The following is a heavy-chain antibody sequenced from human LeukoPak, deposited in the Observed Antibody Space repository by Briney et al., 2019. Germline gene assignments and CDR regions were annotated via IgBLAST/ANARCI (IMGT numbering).Heavy chain of an antibody. CDR1: GFTFSGYA. CDR3: AKAGANWFDP. Sequence: PGGSLRLSCAASGFTFSGYAMSWVRQAPGKGLQWVSTISRSGDNTYYADSAKGRFTISRDNSKNTLYVQMNSLRAEDTAIYYCAKAGANWFDPWGQGTLVTVSS. J-gene: IGHJ5*02. CDR2: ISRSGDNT. V-gene: IGHV3-23*01. D-gene: IGHD3-10*01.